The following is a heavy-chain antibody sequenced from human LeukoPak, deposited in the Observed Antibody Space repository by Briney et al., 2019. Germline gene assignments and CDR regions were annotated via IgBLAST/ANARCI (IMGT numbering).Heavy chain of an antibody. V-gene: IGHV4-39*01. J-gene: IGHJ4*02. CDR2: INYSGST. CDR1: GVSIKTYY. Sequence: PSETLSLTCTVSGVSIKTYYWGWIRQPPGKGLEWIGSINYSGSTYYNPSLKSRVTISVDTSKNQFSLNLSSVTAADTAVYYCARHESPLQFSGSYFDYWGQGTLVTVSS. D-gene: IGHD1-26*01. CDR3: ARHESPLQFSGSYFDY.